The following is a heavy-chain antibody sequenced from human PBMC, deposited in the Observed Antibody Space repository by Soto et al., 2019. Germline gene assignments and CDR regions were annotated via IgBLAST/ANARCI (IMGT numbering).Heavy chain of an antibody. CDR3: ARTESGTFDP. Sequence: SETLSLTCTVSGGSISSSRCHWGWIRQPPGKGLEWIASIKYSGTTFYNPSLKSRVTLSVDTSKNQFALKLSSVTAADTAVYYCARTESGTFDPWGQGTLVTVSS. J-gene: IGHJ5*02. D-gene: IGHD1-7*01. V-gene: IGHV4-39*06. CDR1: GGSISSSRCH. CDR2: IKYSGTT.